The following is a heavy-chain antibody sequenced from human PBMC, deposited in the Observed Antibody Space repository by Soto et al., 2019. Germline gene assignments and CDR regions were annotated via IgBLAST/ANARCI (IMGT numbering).Heavy chain of an antibody. CDR3: ARVMAAMQNWLDP. CDR2: IYHTGTT. Sequence: PSETLSLTCSVSGGSISSIDYFWSWIRLPPGKGLEWIGFIYHTGTTYYNPSLRSRVTISIDTSKSQFSMKLNSVTAADTAVYYCARVMAAMQNWLDPWGQGTLVTVSS. J-gene: IGHJ5*02. D-gene: IGHD2-2*01. V-gene: IGHV4-30-4*01. CDR1: GGSISSIDYF.